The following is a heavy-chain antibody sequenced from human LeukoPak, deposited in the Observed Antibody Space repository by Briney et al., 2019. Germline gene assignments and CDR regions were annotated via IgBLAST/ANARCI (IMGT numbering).Heavy chain of an antibody. CDR3: ARGPYCSTTNCLFGYFDY. CDR1: GGSITSGNHY. Sequence: SETLSLTCTVSGGSITSGNHYWSWIRQPPGKGLEWIVYFYHTGSTYYNPSLKSRVTISVDRSKNQFSLKLTSVTAADTAVYYCARGPYCSTTNCLFGYFDYWGQGALVTVSS. CDR2: FYHTGST. J-gene: IGHJ4*02. V-gene: IGHV4-30-2*01. D-gene: IGHD2-2*01.